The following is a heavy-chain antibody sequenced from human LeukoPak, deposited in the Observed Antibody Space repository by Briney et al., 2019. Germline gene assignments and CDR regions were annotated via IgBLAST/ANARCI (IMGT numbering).Heavy chain of an antibody. CDR3: AREYDYVWGSYRYRSHYFDY. CDR2: IKQDGSEK. Sequence: PGGSLRLSCAASGFTFSSYWMSWVRQAPGKGLEWVANIKQDGSEKYYVDSVKGRFTISRDNAKNSLYLQMNSLRAEDTAVYYCAREYDYVWGSYRYRSHYFDYWGQGTLVTVSS. CDR1: GFTFSSYW. J-gene: IGHJ4*02. V-gene: IGHV3-7*01. D-gene: IGHD3-16*02.